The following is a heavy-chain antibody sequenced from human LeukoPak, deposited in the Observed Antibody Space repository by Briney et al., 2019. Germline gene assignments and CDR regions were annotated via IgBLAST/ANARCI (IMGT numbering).Heavy chain of an antibody. V-gene: IGHV1-24*01. CDR1: GYTLTELS. CDR3: ATDRRGLGATDY. CDR2: FDPEDGET. J-gene: IGHJ4*02. Sequence: ASVKETFKVSGYTLTELSMHWVRQAPGKGLEWMGGFDPEDGETIYAQKFQGRVTMTEDTSTDTAYMELSSLRSEDTAVYYCATDRRGLGATDYWGQGTLITVSS. D-gene: IGHD1-26*01.